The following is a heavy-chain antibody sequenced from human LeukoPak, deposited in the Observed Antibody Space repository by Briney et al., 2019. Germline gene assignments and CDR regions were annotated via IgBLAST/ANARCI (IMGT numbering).Heavy chain of an antibody. CDR1: GGSISGYY. D-gene: IGHD1-26*01. V-gene: IGHV4-59*01. CDR3: ARRGGMGASLDY. Sequence: SETLSLTCTVSGGSISGYYWSWIRQPPGKGLEWIGYIYYSGSTNYNPSLKSRVTISVDTSKNQFSLKLSSVTAADTAVYYCARRGGMGASLDYWGQGILVIVSS. CDR2: IYYSGST. J-gene: IGHJ4*02.